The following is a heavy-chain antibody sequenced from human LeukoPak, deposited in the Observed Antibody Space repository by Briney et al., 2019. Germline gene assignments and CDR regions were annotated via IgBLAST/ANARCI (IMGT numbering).Heavy chain of an antibody. Sequence: PGGSLRLSCAASGFTFSRYAMSCVPQAPGRGLECVSAISGSGGSTYYADSVKGRFTLSRDNSKNTLYLQMNSLRAEDTAVYYCAKDLPYDSSGQVNYFDYWGQGTLVTVSS. V-gene: IGHV3-23*01. CDR1: GFTFSRYA. D-gene: IGHD3-22*01. J-gene: IGHJ4*02. CDR2: ISGSGGST. CDR3: AKDLPYDSSGQVNYFDY.